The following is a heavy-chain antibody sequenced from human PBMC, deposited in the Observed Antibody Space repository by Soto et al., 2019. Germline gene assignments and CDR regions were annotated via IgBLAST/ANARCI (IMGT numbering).Heavy chain of an antibody. J-gene: IGHJ6*02. CDR2: IGTAGDR. CDR1: GFTFSSYD. CDR3: ARDGIGGYGSDYGMDV. Sequence: EVQLVESGGGLVQPGGSLRLSCAASGFTFSSYDMHWVRQATGKGLEWVSAIGTAGDRYYPGSVKGRFTISRENAKNSLYLQMNSLRAGDTAVYYCARDGIGGYGSDYGMDVWGQGTTVTVSS. D-gene: IGHD5-12*01. V-gene: IGHV3-13*04.